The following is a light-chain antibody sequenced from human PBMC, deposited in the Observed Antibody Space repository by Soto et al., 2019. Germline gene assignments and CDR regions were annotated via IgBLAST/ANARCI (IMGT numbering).Light chain of an antibody. V-gene: IGLV2-23*01. J-gene: IGLJ3*02. CDR1: SSDVGSSNL. CDR2: EST. CDR3: AAWDDSLSGWV. Sequence: QSVLTQPASVSGSPGQSITISCTGSSSDVGSSNLVSWFQQDPGKAPKLIIYESTERPSGVSGRFSASKSGDTASLTISGLQAEDEADYYCAAWDDSLSGWVFGGGTKLTVL.